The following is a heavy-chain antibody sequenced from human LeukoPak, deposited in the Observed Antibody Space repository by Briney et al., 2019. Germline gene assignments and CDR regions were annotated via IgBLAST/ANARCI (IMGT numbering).Heavy chain of an antibody. D-gene: IGHD1-14*01. J-gene: IGHJ4*02. CDR1: GGTFSSYA. Sequence: GASVKVSCKASGGTFSSYAISWVRQAPGQGLEWMGGIIPIFGTANYAQKFQGRVTMTEDTSTDTAYMELSSLRSEDTAVYYCATGRSEPDQYYFDYWGQGTLVTVSS. CDR2: IIPIFGTA. V-gene: IGHV1-69*06. CDR3: ATGRSEPDQYYFDY.